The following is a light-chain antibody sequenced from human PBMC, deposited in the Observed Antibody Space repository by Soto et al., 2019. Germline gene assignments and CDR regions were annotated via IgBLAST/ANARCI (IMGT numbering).Light chain of an antibody. J-gene: IGKJ1*01. V-gene: IGKV1-39*01. CDR1: LRIGTY. Sequence: EIQMTQSPSSLSASVGDRVTITCRASLRIGTYLNWFQQKPGKAPKILIYAASSLHSGVPSRFSGSGSGTDFSLTISSLQPEDFATYYCQQSYSTPLPFGQGTKVDIK. CDR2: AAS. CDR3: QQSYSTPLP.